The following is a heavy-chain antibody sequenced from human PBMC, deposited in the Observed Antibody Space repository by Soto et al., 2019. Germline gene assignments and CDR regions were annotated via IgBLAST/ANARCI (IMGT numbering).Heavy chain of an antibody. D-gene: IGHD2-2*01. V-gene: IGHV3-13*05. J-gene: IGHJ6*02. CDR1: GFFFNNYD. Sequence: QLVESGGGLTQARGSLRLSCVGSGFFFNNYDMHWVRQVRGKGLEWVSAIGAADDPYYSVSVKGRFIVSRDNAQKSLYLKTNNLRPAERAVYFGARPNTGQLPRRGDYYYALDVWGRGTTVTVSS. CDR2: IGAADDP. CDR3: ARPNTGQLPRRGDYYYALDV.